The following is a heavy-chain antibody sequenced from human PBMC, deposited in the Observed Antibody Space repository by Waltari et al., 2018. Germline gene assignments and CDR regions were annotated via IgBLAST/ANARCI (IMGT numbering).Heavy chain of an antibody. D-gene: IGHD3-3*01. J-gene: IGHJ4*02. CDR2: MNADVRAT. Sequence: EVQLVESGGGLVQPGGSLRLSCAASGFTFSAYRMYWVRKAPGKGLVWVYLMNADVRATLYADSVKGRFTMSRDNAKDTLYLQMNSLRGEDTAVYYCAIQISGVVFWGQGTLVTVSS. CDR3: AIQISGVVF. V-gene: IGHV3-74*01. CDR1: GFTFSAYR.